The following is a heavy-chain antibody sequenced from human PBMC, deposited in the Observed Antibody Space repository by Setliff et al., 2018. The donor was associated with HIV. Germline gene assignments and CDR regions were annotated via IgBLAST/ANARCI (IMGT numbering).Heavy chain of an antibody. V-gene: IGHV1-2*06. J-gene: IGHJ6*03. CDR3: AREFGAGIRQIVAGKFYYMDV. D-gene: IGHD5-12*01. CDR1: GYTFTAYY. Sequence: GASVKVSCKASGYTFTAYYLHWVRQAPGQGLEWMGRINPNNGDTNYAQKFQGRVTMTRDTSISTAYMELSRLRSDDTAVYYCAREFGAGIRQIVAGKFYYMDVWGKGTTVTVSS. CDR2: INPNNGDT.